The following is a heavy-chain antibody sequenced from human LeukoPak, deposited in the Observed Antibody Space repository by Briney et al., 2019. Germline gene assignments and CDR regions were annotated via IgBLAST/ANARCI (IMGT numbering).Heavy chain of an antibody. CDR3: ASSAAAGTRDYYYGMDV. CDR2: ISYYGSNK. J-gene: IGHJ6*04. CDR1: GFTFSSYG. D-gene: IGHD6-13*01. Sequence: GGSLRLSCAASGFTFSSYGMHWVRQAPGKGLEWVAVISYYGSNKYYADSVKGRFTISRDNSKNTLYLQMNSLRAEDTAVYYCASSAAAGTRDYYYGMDVWGKGTTVTVSS. V-gene: IGHV3-30*03.